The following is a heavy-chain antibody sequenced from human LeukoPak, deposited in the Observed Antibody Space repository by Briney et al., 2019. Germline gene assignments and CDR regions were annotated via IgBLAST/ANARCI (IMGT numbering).Heavy chain of an antibody. CDR3: AYSGIAAAGSFDY. CDR1: GGSISSGDCY. J-gene: IGHJ4*02. D-gene: IGHD6-13*01. CDR2: IYYSGST. Sequence: SETLSLTCTVSGGSISSGDCYWSWIRQPPGKGLEWIGYIYYSGSTYYNPSLKSRVTISVDTSKNQFSLKLSSVTAADTAVYYCAYSGIAAAGSFDYWGQGTLVTVSS. V-gene: IGHV4-30-4*08.